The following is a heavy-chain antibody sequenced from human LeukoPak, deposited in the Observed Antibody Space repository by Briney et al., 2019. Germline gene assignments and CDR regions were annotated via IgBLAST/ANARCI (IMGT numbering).Heavy chain of an antibody. CDR1: GGSISSSY. Sequence: PSETLSLTCTVSGGSISSSYWSWIRQPPGKGLEWIGYIYYRGSTNYNPSLKSRVTISLDTSKNQFSLKLSYVTAADTAVYYCARLSSGWAGGGYYFDYWGQGTLVTVSS. CDR3: ARLSSGWAGGGYYFDY. V-gene: IGHV4-59*08. CDR2: IYYRGST. D-gene: IGHD6-19*01. J-gene: IGHJ4*02.